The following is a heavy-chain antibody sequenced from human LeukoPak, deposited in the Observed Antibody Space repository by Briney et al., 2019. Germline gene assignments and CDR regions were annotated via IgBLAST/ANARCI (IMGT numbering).Heavy chain of an antibody. CDR1: GFTFSSYA. CDR2: ISGSGGST. V-gene: IGHV3-23*01. Sequence: PGGSLRLSCAASGFTFSSYAMSWVRQAPGKGLEWVSAISGSGGSTYYADSVKGRFTISRDNSKNTLYLQMNSLRAEDTAVYYCAKDLFKSGGNIDYSGQATLVTVSS. D-gene: IGHD3-16*01. CDR3: AKDLFKSGGNIDY. J-gene: IGHJ4*02.